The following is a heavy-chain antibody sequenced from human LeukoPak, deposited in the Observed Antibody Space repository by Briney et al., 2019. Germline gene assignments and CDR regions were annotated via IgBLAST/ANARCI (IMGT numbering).Heavy chain of an antibody. J-gene: IGHJ4*02. CDR2: IKSKTDGGTT. Sequence: GGSLRLSCAASGFTFSNAWMSWVRQAPGKGLEWVGRIKSKTDGGTTDYTALVKGRFTISRDDSKSIAYLQMNSLKTEDTAVYYCTRDRVPATAIPALDYWGQGTLVTVSS. CDR3: TRDRVPATAIPALDY. V-gene: IGHV3-15*01. D-gene: IGHD2-2*02. CDR1: GFTFSNAW.